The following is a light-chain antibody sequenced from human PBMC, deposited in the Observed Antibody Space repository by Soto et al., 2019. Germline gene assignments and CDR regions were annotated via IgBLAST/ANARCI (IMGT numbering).Light chain of an antibody. V-gene: IGLV2-8*01. CDR3: SSYAGSNNFVV. CDR1: SSDVGPYSY. J-gene: IGLJ3*02. CDR2: EVS. Sequence: QSVLTQPPSASGSPGQSVTISCTGTSSDVGPYSYVSWYQQHPDKAPKLMIYEVSKRPSGVPDRFSGSKSGNTASLTVSGLQAEDEADYYCSSYAGSNNFVVFGGGTKLTVL.